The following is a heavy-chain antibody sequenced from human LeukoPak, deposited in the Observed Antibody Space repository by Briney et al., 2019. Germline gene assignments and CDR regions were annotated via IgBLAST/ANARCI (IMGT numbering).Heavy chain of an antibody. V-gene: IGHV4-4*07. D-gene: IGHD3-3*01. CDR2: IYTSGST. J-gene: IGHJ4*02. CDR1: GGSISSYY. CDR3: ARSDFWSGYYNY. Sequence: PSETLSLTCTVSGGSISSYYWTWIRQPAGKGLEWLGRIYTSGSTNYNPSLKSRVTMSLDTSKNQFSLKLTSVTAADTAVYYCARSDFWSGYYNYWGQGTLVTVSS.